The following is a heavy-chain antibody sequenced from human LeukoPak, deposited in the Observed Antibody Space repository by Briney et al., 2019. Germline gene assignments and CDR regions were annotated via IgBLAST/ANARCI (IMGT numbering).Heavy chain of an antibody. V-gene: IGHV1-69*13. CDR1: GGTFSSYA. CDR3: ARGGASRELLERCNWFDP. Sequence: PRASVKVSCKASGGTFSSYAISWVRQAPGQGLEWMGGIIPIFGTANYAQKFQGRVTITADESTSTAYMELRSLRSDDTAVYYCARGGASRELLERCNWFDPWGQGTLVTVSS. J-gene: IGHJ5*02. D-gene: IGHD1-26*01. CDR2: IIPIFGTA.